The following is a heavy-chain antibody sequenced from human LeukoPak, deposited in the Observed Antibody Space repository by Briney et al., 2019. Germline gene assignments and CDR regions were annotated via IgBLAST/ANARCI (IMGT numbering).Heavy chain of an antibody. V-gene: IGHV4-59*01. CDR1: GGSINSYY. CDR2: INYSGNT. Sequence: PSESLSPTCTVSGGSINSYYWSWIRQPPGKGLEWIGYINYSGNTDYNPSLKSRVTISVDTSKNQFSLKVISVTAADTAVYYCAREGRQDYVYFDYWGRETVVPVSS. D-gene: IGHD4-17*01. CDR3: AREGRQDYVYFDY. J-gene: IGHJ4*02.